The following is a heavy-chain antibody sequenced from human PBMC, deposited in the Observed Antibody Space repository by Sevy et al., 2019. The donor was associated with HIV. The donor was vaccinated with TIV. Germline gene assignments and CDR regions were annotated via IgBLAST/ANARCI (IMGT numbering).Heavy chain of an antibody. CDR3: ASLPNNYYDRGGYSGDDAFDI. J-gene: IGHJ3*02. V-gene: IGHV3-33*01. CDR1: GFTLSNYG. Sequence: GESLKISCVASGFTLSNYGMHWVHQAPGKGLEWVATIWNDMTNKYYADSAKGRFTISRDNSKNTLYLQMNSLRAEDTAVYYCASLPNNYYDRGGYSGDDAFDIWGQGTMVTVSS. D-gene: IGHD3-22*01. CDR2: IWNDMTNK.